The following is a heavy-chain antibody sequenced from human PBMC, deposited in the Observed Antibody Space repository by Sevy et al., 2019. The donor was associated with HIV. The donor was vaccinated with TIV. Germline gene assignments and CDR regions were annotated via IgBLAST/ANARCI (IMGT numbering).Heavy chain of an antibody. J-gene: IGHJ4*02. V-gene: IGHV3-48*03. CDR3: ARASDTAMDFDY. CDR2: ITSTGSTV. CDR1: GFTFSNYE. Sequence: GGSLRLSCAASGFTFSNYEMNWVRQAPGKGLEWVSCITSTGSTVYYADSVRGRFTISRDNAKNSLYLQMNSLRAEDTAVYYCARASDTAMDFDYWGQGTLVTVSS. D-gene: IGHD5-18*01.